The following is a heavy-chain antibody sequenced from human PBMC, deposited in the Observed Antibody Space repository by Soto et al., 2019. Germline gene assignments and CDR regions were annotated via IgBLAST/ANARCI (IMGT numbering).Heavy chain of an antibody. D-gene: IGHD6-19*01. J-gene: IGHJ6*02. CDR1: GFTFSNAW. V-gene: IGHV3-15*07. Sequence: EVQLVESGGGLVKPGGSLRLSCAASGFTFSNAWMNWVRQAPGKGLEWVGRIKSKTDGGTTDYAAPVKGRFTISRDDSKNTLDLQMNSLKTEDTAVYYCTTAQQWLAPRGLDYYYYYGMDVWGQGTTVTVSS. CDR3: TTAQQWLAPRGLDYYYYYGMDV. CDR2: IKSKTDGGTT.